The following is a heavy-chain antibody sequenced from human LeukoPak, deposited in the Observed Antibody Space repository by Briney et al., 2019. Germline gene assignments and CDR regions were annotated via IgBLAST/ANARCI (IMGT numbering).Heavy chain of an antibody. CDR3: ARDRKSFVVVAASPVDY. V-gene: IGHV4-4*07. CDR1: GGSISSYY. Sequence: PSETLSLTCTVSGGSISSYYWSWIRQAAGKGLEWIGRIYSSGSTNYNPSLKSRVTMSVDTSKNQFSLKLSSVTAADTAVYYCARDRKSFVVVAASPVDYWGQGTLVTVSS. CDR2: IYSSGST. D-gene: IGHD2-15*01. J-gene: IGHJ4*02.